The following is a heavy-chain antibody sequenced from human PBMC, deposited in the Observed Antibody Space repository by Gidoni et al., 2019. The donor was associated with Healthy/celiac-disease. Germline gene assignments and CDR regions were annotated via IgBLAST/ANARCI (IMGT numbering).Heavy chain of an antibody. CDR2: IYHSGST. D-gene: IGHD3-10*01. CDR1: GYSISSGYY. V-gene: IGHV4-38-2*02. CDR3: ARDSRYYGSVSPDAFDI. J-gene: IGHJ3*02. Sequence: QLQRPESGPGLVKPSETLSLNCAVPGYSISSGYYWGWIRPPPGKGLEWIGRIYHSGSTYYNPSLKSLVTISVDTSKNQFSLKLSSVTAADTAVYYCARDSRYYGSVSPDAFDIWGQGTMVTVSS.